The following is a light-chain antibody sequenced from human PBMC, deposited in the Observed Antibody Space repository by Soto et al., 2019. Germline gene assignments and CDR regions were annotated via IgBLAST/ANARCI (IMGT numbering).Light chain of an antibody. CDR1: QSVNGN. V-gene: IGKV3-20*01. J-gene: IGKJ1*01. CDR3: QQYGSSGT. CDR2: GTT. Sequence: TQSPATLSVSPWERATLSCRASQSVNGNLAWYQQKLGQAPRLLIYGTTTRATGIPDRFSGSGSGTDFTLTISRLEPEDFAVYYCQQYGSSGTFGQGTKVDIK.